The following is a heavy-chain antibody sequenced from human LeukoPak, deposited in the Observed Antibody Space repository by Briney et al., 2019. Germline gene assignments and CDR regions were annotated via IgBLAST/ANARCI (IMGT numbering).Heavy chain of an antibody. V-gene: IGHV3-48*01. CDR2: IDSDTYGNTI. Sequence: GGSLRLSCAASGFTLSSYSMNWVRQAPGKGLEWISYIDSDTYGNTIYYPHTVKGRFTISRDNSKNTLYLQMNSLRVEDTAVYYCASVWRALGYTIDYWGQGTQVAVSS. CDR1: GFTLSSYS. J-gene: IGHJ4*02. CDR3: ASVWRALGYTIDY. D-gene: IGHD5-18*01.